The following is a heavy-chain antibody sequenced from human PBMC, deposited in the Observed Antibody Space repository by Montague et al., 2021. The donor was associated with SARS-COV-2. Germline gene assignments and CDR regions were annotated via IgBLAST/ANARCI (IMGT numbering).Heavy chain of an antibody. V-gene: IGHV4-34*09. J-gene: IGHJ6*02. CDR3: AREVMVSVNYYQSIKYGWDF. D-gene: IGHD3-16*02. CDR2: IYYNVSP. Sequence: IYYNVSPNYNPSLKSRVPISVDTSKNQFSLNLSSVTAADTAVYYCAREVMVSVNYYQSIKYGWDFWGQGTTVTVSS.